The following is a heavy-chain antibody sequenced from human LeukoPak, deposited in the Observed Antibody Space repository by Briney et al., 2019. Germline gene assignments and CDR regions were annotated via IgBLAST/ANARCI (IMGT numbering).Heavy chain of an antibody. Sequence: ASVKVSCKASGYTFTGYYIHWVRQAPGQGLEWMGWINPNSGGTIYAQKFQGRVTMTRDTSISTAYMELSRLRSDDTAVYYCARGRALYCSGGSCYGFDPWGQGTLVTVSP. V-gene: IGHV1-2*02. D-gene: IGHD2-15*01. CDR3: ARGRALYCSGGSCYGFDP. J-gene: IGHJ5*02. CDR1: GYTFTGYY. CDR2: INPNSGGT.